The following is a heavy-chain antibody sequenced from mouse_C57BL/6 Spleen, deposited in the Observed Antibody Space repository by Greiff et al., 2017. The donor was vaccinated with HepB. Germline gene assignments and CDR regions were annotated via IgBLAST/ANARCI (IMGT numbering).Heavy chain of an antibody. CDR1: GYAFSSSW. Sequence: VQLQQSGPELVKPGASVKISCKASGYAFSSSWMNWVKQRPGTGLEWIGRIYPGDGDTNYNGKFKGKATLTADKSSSTAYMQLSSLTSEDSAVYFCARLTTGYYFDYWGQGTTLTVSS. CDR2: IYPGDGDT. CDR3: ARLTTGYYFDY. D-gene: IGHD1-1*01. V-gene: IGHV1-82*01. J-gene: IGHJ2*01.